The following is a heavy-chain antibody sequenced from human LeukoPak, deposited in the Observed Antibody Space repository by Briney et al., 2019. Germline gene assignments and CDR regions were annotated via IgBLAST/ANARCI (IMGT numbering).Heavy chain of an antibody. CDR3: ARGEDYDSSGYFDFDY. V-gene: IGHV4-34*01. CDR2: INHSGST. J-gene: IGHJ4*02. Sequence: SETLSLTSAVYGGSFSGYYWSWIRQPPGKGLEWIGEINHSGSTNYNPSLKSRVTISVDTSKNQFSLKLSSVTAADTAVYYCARGEDYDSSGYFDFDYWGQGTLVTVSS. D-gene: IGHD3-22*01. CDR1: GGSFSGYY.